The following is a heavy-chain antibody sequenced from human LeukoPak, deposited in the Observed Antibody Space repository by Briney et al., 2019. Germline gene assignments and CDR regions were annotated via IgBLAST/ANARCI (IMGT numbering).Heavy chain of an antibody. V-gene: IGHV3-23*01. Sequence: PGGSLRLSCAASGFIFSSYAMSWVRQAPGKVLEWVSYGGSGGSTYYADSVKGRFTVSRDNSKSTLYLQMNSLTAEDTAVYYCAKMRGQYYHSYYMDAWGKGTTVTVSS. CDR3: AKMRGQYYHSYYMDA. CDR1: GFIFSSYA. J-gene: IGHJ6*03. CDR2: GGSGGST.